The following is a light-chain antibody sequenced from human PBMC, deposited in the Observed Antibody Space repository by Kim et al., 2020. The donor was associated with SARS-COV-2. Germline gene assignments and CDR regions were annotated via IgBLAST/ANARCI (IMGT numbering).Light chain of an antibody. CDR1: SLRSYY. CDR2: GKN. CDR3: NSRDSSGNHAVV. J-gene: IGLJ2*01. Sequence: SSELTQDPAVSVALGQTVRITCQGDSLRSYYASWYQQKPGQAPVLVIYGKNNRPSGIPDRFSGSSSGNTASLTITGAQAEDEADYYCNSRDSSGNHAVVFGGGTKVTVL. V-gene: IGLV3-19*01.